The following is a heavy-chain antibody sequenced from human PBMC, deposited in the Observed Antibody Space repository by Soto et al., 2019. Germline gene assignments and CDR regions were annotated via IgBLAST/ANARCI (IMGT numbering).Heavy chain of an antibody. Sequence: QVQLVQSGAEVKKPGASVKVSCKASGYTFTGYYMHWVRQAPGQGLEWMGWINPNSGGTNYAQKFQGRVTMTRDTSISTAYMELSRLRSDDTAVYYCARVDGYSSSPHDAFDIWGQGTMVTVSS. CDR2: INPNSGGT. CDR3: ARVDGYSSSPHDAFDI. J-gene: IGHJ3*02. D-gene: IGHD6-13*01. V-gene: IGHV1-2*02. CDR1: GYTFTGYY.